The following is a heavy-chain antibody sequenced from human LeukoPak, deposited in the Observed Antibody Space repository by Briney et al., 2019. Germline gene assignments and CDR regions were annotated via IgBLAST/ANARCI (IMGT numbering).Heavy chain of an antibody. J-gene: IGHJ4*02. CDR3: AKGNYDFWSGYPGLSYFDY. CDR1: GFTFSSYA. V-gene: IGHV3-23*01. Sequence: GGSLRLSCAASGFTFSSYAMSWVRQAPGKGLEWVSAISGSGVATYYADSVTCRFPLSSDNSKTPLYLQINSLSAGDTAVYYCAKGNYDFWSGYPGLSYFDYWGQGTLVTVSS. CDR2: ISGSGVAT. D-gene: IGHD3-3*01.